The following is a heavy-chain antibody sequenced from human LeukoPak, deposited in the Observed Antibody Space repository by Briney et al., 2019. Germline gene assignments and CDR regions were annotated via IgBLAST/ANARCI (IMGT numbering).Heavy chain of an antibody. CDR3: ARDPESSSFDL. V-gene: IGHV3-7*01. D-gene: IGHD6-13*01. CDR1: GFSFSTYW. J-gene: IGHJ4*02. CDR2: IDQGGSVR. Sequence: GGSLRLFCAASGFSFSTYWMSWVRQTPEKGLEFVANIDQGGSVRNYMDSLKGRCTISRDNAKKSLYPEINSLRADDTAVYYCARDPESSSFDLWGRGALVTVSS.